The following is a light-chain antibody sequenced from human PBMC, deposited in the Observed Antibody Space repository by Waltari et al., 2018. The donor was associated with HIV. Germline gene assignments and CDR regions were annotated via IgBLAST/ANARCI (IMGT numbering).Light chain of an antibody. Sequence: SAVTQPPSVAAAPGKRCTITCTGNSCNIGAAWSVHWYPQLPGSAPKLLIYLVTNRPAGVPARFSGSKSGSSASLAITGLRAEDEGDYYCQSHHSSHSSIFGGGTKLTVL. V-gene: IGLV1-40*01. CDR2: LVT. J-gene: IGLJ2*01. CDR1: SCNIGAAWS. CDR3: QSHHSSHSSI.